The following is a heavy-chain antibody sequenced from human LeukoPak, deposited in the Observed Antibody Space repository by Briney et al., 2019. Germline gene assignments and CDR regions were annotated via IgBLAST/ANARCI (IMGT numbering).Heavy chain of an antibody. Sequence: SETLSLTCAVYGGSFSGYYWSWIRQPAGKGLEWIGRIYTSGSTNYNPSLKSRVTMSVDTSKNQFSLKLSSVTAADTAVYYCARERRLPASFDYWGQGTLVTVSS. CDR1: GGSFSGYY. V-gene: IGHV4-4*07. CDR2: IYTSGST. CDR3: ARERRLPASFDY. D-gene: IGHD4-17*01. J-gene: IGHJ4*02.